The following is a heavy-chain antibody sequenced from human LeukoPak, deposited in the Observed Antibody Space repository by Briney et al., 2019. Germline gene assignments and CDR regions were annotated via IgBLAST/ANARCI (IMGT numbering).Heavy chain of an antibody. Sequence: GRSLRLSCAASGFTFSSYAVSWVRQAPGKGLEWVSTISGSRVSTYYADSVKGRFTISRDNSKNTLYLQMNSLRVEDTAVYYCAKDLSTYVDYGGNTPFDYWGQGTLVTVSS. CDR1: GFTFSSYA. V-gene: IGHV3-23*01. J-gene: IGHJ4*02. CDR2: ISGSRVST. CDR3: AKDLSTYVDYGGNTPFDY. D-gene: IGHD4-23*01.